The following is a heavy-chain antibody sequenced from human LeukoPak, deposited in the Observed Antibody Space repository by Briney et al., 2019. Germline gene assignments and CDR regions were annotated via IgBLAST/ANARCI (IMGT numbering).Heavy chain of an antibody. D-gene: IGHD6-13*01. CDR3: ARDPRKYSSSWYYYYYMDV. CDR2: ISSSSSYI. CDR1: GFTFSTFA. Sequence: PGGSLRLSCAASGFTFSTFAMIWVRQPPGKGLEWVSSISSSSSYIYYADSVKGRFTISRDNAKNSLYLQMNSLRAEDTAVYYCARDPRKYSSSWYYYYYMDVWGKGTTVTVSS. J-gene: IGHJ6*03. V-gene: IGHV3-21*01.